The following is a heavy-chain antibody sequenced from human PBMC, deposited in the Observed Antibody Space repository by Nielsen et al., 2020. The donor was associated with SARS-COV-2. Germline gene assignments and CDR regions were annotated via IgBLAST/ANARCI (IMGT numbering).Heavy chain of an antibody. CDR3: ARGFDYADYARGFFDY. CDR1: GGSFSGYY. J-gene: IGHJ4*02. CDR2: INHSGST. Sequence: SETLSLTCAVYGGSFSGYYWSWIRQPPGKGLEWIGEINHSGSTNYNPSLKSRVSILVDTSKNHFSLKLSSVTAADTAVYYCARGFDYADYARGFFDYWGQGTLVTVSS. D-gene: IGHD4-17*01. V-gene: IGHV4-34*09.